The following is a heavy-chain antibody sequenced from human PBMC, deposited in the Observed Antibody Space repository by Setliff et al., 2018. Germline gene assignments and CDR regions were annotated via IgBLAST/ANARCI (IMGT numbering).Heavy chain of an antibody. CDR2: VIQVGSG. D-gene: IGHD1-26*01. CDR1: GFTFRDYS. CDR3: AKDRVNDGFWDFDS. Sequence: GESLKISCATSGFTFRDYSMVWVRQVPGKGLEWVAGVIQVGSGVYADSVKGRSTISRDNSKNNFFLQINNLRAADTATYYCAKDRVNDGFWDFDSWGQGVVVTVSS. J-gene: IGHJ4*02. V-gene: IGHV3-23*01.